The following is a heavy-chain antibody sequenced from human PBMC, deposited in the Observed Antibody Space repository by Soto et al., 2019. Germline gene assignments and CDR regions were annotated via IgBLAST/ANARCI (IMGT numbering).Heavy chain of an antibody. V-gene: IGHV4-31*03. CDR3: ARVSATGTRWFDP. CDR1: GASMNSGAYY. D-gene: IGHD6-13*01. Sequence: QVQLQESGPGLVKPSQTLSLTCTVSGASMNSGAYYWSWVRQPPGKGLEWIGYIYHNGRTYNNPSLMSRVTMSLDTSKNQFFLKLNSVSAADTAVYYCARVSATGTRWFDPWGQGTLVTVSS. J-gene: IGHJ5*02. CDR2: IYHNGRT.